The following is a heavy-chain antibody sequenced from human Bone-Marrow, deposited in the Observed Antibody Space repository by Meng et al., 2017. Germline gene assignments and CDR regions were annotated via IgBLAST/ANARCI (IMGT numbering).Heavy chain of an antibody. CDR3: ARLQGDGFFDY. Sequence: SCKASGYTFTSYGISWVRQPPGKGLEWMGHLHYSESAKYNPSLKSRVAMSLDKSKNQLSLKLSSVTAADTAVYYCARLQGDGFFDYWGQGTLVTVSS. CDR2: LHYSESA. D-gene: IGHD3-16*01. V-gene: IGHV4-59*13. CDR1: GYTFTSYG. J-gene: IGHJ4*02.